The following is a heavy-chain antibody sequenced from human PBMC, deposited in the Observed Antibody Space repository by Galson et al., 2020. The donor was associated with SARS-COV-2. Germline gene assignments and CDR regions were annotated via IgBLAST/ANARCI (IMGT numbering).Heavy chain of an antibody. Sequence: ASVKVSCKASGYTFTGNYIHWVRQAPGQGLEWMGWINPNGGGTNYALRFQGRVTMTMDTSITTAYMELSRLRSDDTAVYYCARDSYYYDTSGYFNLWGQGTPVTVSS. J-gene: IGHJ4*02. CDR3: ARDSYYYDTSGYFNL. CDR1: GYTFTGNY. V-gene: IGHV1-2*02. D-gene: IGHD3-22*01. CDR2: INPNGGGT.